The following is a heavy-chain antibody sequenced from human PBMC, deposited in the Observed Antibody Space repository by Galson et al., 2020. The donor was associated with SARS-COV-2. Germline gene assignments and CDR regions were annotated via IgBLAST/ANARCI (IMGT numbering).Heavy chain of an antibody. D-gene: IGHD6-19*01. CDR2: IFFDGSEK. V-gene: IGHV3-33*08. Sequence: GESLKISCEASGFTFSSYWMTWVRQAPGKGLEWVAQIFFDGSEKYYGDSVRGRFTISRDSSKNTVYLEMNNLRVDDTAVYYCARDGQSSRGWAFDYWGQGTLLTVSS. CDR3: ARDGQSSRGWAFDY. J-gene: IGHJ4*02. CDR1: GFTFSSYW.